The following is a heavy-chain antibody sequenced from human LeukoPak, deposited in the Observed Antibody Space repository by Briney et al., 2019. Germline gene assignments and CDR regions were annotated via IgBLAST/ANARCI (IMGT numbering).Heavy chain of an antibody. D-gene: IGHD1-26*01. J-gene: IGHJ6*03. CDR1: GFTFSSYS. CDR3: ARHRGSGSYYDYYYYYMDV. CDR2: ISSSSSYI. Sequence: AGGSLRLSCAASGFTFSSYSMNWVRQAPGKGLEWVSSISSSSSYIYYADSVKGRFTISRDNAKNSLYLQMNSLRAEDTAVYYCARHRGSGSYYDYYYYYMDVWGKGTTVTVSS. V-gene: IGHV3-21*01.